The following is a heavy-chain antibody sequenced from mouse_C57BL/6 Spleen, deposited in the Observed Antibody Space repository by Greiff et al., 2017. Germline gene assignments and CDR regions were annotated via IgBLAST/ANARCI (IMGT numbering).Heavy chain of an antibody. D-gene: IGHD3-2*02. J-gene: IGHJ3*01. V-gene: IGHV1-4*01. CDR3: AYSSGYGFAY. CDR1: GYTFTSYT. Sequence: VQLQQSGAELARPGASVKMSCKASGYTFTSYTMHWVKQRPGQGLEWIGYINPSSGYPKYNQKFKDKATLTADKSSSPADMQLSSLTSEDAAVYYCAYSSGYGFAYWGQGTLVTVSA. CDR2: INPSSGYP.